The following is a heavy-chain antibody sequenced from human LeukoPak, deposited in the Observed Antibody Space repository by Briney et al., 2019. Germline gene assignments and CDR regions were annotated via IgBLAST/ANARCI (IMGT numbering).Heavy chain of an antibody. CDR1: GGTFSSYA. CDR3: APGYCSGGSCYPNWFDP. CDR2: IIPIFGTA. J-gene: IGHJ5*02. V-gene: IGHV1-69*05. D-gene: IGHD2-15*01. Sequence: ASVKVSCKASGGTFSSYAISWVRHAPGQGLEWRGGIIPIFGTANYAQKFQGRVTITTDESTSTAYMELRSLRSEDTAVYYCAPGYCSGGSCYPNWFDPWGQGTLVTVSS.